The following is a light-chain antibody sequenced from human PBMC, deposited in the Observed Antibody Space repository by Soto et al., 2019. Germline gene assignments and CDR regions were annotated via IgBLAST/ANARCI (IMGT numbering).Light chain of an antibody. CDR1: QGISSY. V-gene: IGKV1-9*01. CDR3: QQRSNWPPIT. Sequence: IQLTQSPSSLSASVGDRVTITCRASQGISSYLAWYQQKAGKAPKLLIYAASTLQSGVPSRFSGSGSGTDFTLTISSLEPEDFAVYYCQQRSNWPPITFGQGTRLEIK. J-gene: IGKJ5*01. CDR2: AAS.